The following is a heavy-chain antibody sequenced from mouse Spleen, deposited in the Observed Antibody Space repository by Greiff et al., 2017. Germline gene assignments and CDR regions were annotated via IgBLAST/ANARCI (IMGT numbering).Heavy chain of an antibody. CDR2: INPSNGRT. V-gene: IGHV1S81*02. CDR1: GYTFTSYW. J-gene: IGHJ2*01. Sequence: QVQLQQPGAELVKPGASVKLSCKASGYTFTSYWMHWVKQRPGQGLEWIGEINPSNGRTNYNEKFKSKATLTVDKSSSTAYMQLSSLTSEDSAVYYCARRGPYFDYWGQGTTLTVSS. CDR3: ARRGPYFDY.